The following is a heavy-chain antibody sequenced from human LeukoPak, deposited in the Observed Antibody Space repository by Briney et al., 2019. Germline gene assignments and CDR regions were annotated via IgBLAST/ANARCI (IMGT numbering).Heavy chain of an antibody. V-gene: IGHV4-59*01. J-gene: IGHJ4*02. CDR2: IYNTGST. CDR3: ARYSYGWFYFDY. CDR1: GGSISTYF. D-gene: IGHD5-18*01. Sequence: PSETLSLTCTVSGGSISTYFWSWIRQPPGKGLEWIGYIYNTGSTNYNPSLKSRVTISVDTSENQFSLKLSSVTAADTAVYFCARYSYGWFYFDYWGQGTLVTVSS.